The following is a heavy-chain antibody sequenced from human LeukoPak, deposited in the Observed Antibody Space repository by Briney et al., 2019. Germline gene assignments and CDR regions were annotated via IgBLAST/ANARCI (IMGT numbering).Heavy chain of an antibody. V-gene: IGHV3-30*02. CDR1: GFTFSSYG. Sequence: SGGSLRLSCAASGFTFSSYGMHWDRQAPGKGLEWVAFIRYDGSNKYYADSVKGRFTISRDNSKNSLFLQMNSLRAEDTAVYYCGIGRLYYFDYWGQGTLVTVSS. CDR2: IRYDGSNK. D-gene: IGHD1-26*01. J-gene: IGHJ4*02. CDR3: GIGRLYYFDY.